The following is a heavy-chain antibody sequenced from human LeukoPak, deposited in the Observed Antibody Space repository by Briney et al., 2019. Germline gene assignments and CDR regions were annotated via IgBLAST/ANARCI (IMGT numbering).Heavy chain of an antibody. CDR2: TYYAGDT. J-gene: IGHJ5*02. D-gene: IGHD2/OR15-2a*01. CDR1: GASISSYY. Sequence: SETLSLTCTVCGASISSYYWAWIRQPPGKGLEWIGYTYYAGDTYYNPSLRSRVIFSLDTSKNQFSLNLNSATAADTAVYYCARERGPNCNKDCLFDPWGQGTLVTVSS. V-gene: IGHV4-59*01. CDR3: ARERGPNCNKDCLFDP.